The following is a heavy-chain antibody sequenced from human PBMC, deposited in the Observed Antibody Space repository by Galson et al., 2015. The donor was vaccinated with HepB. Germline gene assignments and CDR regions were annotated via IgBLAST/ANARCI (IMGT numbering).Heavy chain of an antibody. V-gene: IGHV3-23*01. D-gene: IGHD2-21*02. Sequence: SLRLSCAASGFTFTRYAMNWVRQAPGKGLEWVSSIGGSGTKTYSADSVKGRFTISRDTSKTTVSLHMSSLRAEDTAIYHCAKGAILGVTPHYFDYWGQGTLVPVSS. CDR2: IGGSGTKT. CDR1: GFTFTRYA. J-gene: IGHJ4*02. CDR3: AKGAILGVTPHYFDY.